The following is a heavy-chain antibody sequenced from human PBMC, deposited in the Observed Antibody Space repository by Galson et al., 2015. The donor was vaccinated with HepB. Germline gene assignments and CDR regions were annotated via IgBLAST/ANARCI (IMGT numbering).Heavy chain of an antibody. CDR3: AKDRFAYGDYGGASLPSPFDY. J-gene: IGHJ4*02. V-gene: IGHV3-30*18. CDR2: ISYDGSNK. CDR1: GFTFSSYG. Sequence: SLRLSCAASGFTFSSYGMHWVRQAPGQGLEWVAVISYDGSNKYYADSVKGRFTISRDNSKNTLYLQMNSLRAEDTAVYYCAKDRFAYGDYGGASLPSPFDYWGQGTLVTVSS. D-gene: IGHD4-17*01.